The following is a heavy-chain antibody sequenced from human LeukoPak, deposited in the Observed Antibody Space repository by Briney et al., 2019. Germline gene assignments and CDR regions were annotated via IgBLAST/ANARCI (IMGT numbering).Heavy chain of an antibody. J-gene: IGHJ6*02. V-gene: IGHV4-59*01. CDR1: GGSISSYY. D-gene: IGHD1-7*01. CDR2: IYYSGST. CDR3: ARDNWNYGSSMDV. Sequence: PSETLSLTCTVSGGSISSYYWSWIRQPPGKGLEWIGYIYYSGSTDYNPSLKSRVTISVDTSKNQFSLKLSSVTAADTAVYYCARDNWNYGSSMDVWGQGTTVTVSS.